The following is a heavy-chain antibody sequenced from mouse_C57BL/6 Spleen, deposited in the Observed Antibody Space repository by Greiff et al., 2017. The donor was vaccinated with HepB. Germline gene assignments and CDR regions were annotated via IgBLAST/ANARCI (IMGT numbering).Heavy chain of an antibody. CDR2: INPSSGYT. CDR3: ARGTETGTLFAY. CDR1: GYTFTSYT. D-gene: IGHD4-1*01. Sequence: QVQLQQSGAELARPGASVKMSCKASGYTFTSYTMHWVKQRPGQGLEWIGYINPSSGYTKYNQKFKDKATLTADKSSSTAYMQLSSLTSEDSAVYYCARGTETGTLFAYWGQGTLVTVSA. J-gene: IGHJ3*01. V-gene: IGHV1-4*01.